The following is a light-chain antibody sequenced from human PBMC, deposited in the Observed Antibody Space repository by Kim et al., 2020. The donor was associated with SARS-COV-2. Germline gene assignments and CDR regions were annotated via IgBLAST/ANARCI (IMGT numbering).Light chain of an antibody. CDR1: RPTIGAGTV. Sequence: VTISCRGRRPTIGAGTVVLGYQQHPGTAPKLLIYGNSNRPSGVPDRFSGSKSGTSASLAITGLQAEDEADYYCQSYDSSLSGYVVFGGGTQLTVL. J-gene: IGLJ2*01. V-gene: IGLV1-40*01. CDR3: QSYDSSLSGYVV. CDR2: GNS.